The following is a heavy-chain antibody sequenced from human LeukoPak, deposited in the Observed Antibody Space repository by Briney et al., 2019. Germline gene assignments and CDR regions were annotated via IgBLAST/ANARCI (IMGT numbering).Heavy chain of an antibody. V-gene: IGHV1-69*05. D-gene: IGHD6-19*01. CDR3: ARCDAVAGTMCDY. J-gene: IGHJ4*02. CDR1: GGTFSSYA. CDR2: IIPIFGTA. Sequence: SVKVSCKASGGTFSSYAISWVRQAPGQGLEWMGGIIPIFGTADYAQKFQGRATITTDESTSTAYMELSSLRSEDTAVYYCARCDAVAGTMCDYWGQGTLVTVSS.